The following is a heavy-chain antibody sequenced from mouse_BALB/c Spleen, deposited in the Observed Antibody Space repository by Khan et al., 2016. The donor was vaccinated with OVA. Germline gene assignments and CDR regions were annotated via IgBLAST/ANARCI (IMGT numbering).Heavy chain of an antibody. Sequence: IQLVQSGPELVKPGASMKMSCKASGYSFTGYTMNWVKQSRVKNLEWIGLINPYNGGTAYNQKFGGKATLTVDKSSNTAYMELLSLTSEDSAVYYWVRSASYGDYVEAWFAYWGQGTLVTVSA. V-gene: IGHV1-37*01. J-gene: IGHJ3*01. CDR1: GYSFTGYT. CDR3: VRSASYGDYVEAWFAY. CDR2: INPYNGGT. D-gene: IGHD2-13*01.